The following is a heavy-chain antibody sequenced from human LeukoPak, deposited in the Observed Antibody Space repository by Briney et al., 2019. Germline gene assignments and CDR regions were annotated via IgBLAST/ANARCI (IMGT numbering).Heavy chain of an antibody. CDR3: ARVWSGGYMDV. D-gene: IGHD3-3*01. CDR2: INPNSGGT. Sequence: GASVKVSCKASGYTFTGYYMHCVRQAPGQGLEWMGWINPNSGGTNYAQKFQGRVTMTRDTSISTAYMELSRLRSDDRAVYHCARVWSGGYMDVSGKGTTVTVSS. J-gene: IGHJ6*03. CDR1: GYTFTGYY. V-gene: IGHV1-2*02.